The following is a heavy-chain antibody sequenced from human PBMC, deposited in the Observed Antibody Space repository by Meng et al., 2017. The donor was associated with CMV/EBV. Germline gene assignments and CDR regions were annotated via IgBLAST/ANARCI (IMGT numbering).Heavy chain of an antibody. J-gene: IGHJ6*02. CDR3: ARDRYCSSTSCYEYYYYYGMDV. CDR1: GFTFSSYS. D-gene: IGHD2-2*01. V-gene: IGHV3-48*04. Sequence: GESLKISCAASGFTFSSYSMNWVRQAPGKGLEWVSYSSSSSSTIYYADSVKGRFTISRDNAKNSLYLQMNSLRAEDTAVYYCARDRYCSSTSCYEYYYYYGMDVWGQGTTVTVSS. CDR2: SSSSSSTI.